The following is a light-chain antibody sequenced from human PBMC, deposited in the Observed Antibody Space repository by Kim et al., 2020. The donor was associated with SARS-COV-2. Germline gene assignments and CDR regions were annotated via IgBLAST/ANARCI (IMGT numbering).Light chain of an antibody. CDR1: NSNIGTNA. V-gene: IGLV1-44*01. CDR2: NNN. J-gene: IGLJ3*02. CDR3: AAWDDSLNGSWV. Sequence: QRVTISCSGSNSNIGTNAINCYQQLPATAPKLLIYNNNQRPSGVPDRFSGSKSGTSATLAISGLQSEDEADYYCAAWDDSLNGSWVFGGGTRLTVL.